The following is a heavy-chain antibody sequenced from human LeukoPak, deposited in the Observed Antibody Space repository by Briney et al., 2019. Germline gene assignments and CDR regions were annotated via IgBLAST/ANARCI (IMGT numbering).Heavy chain of an antibody. D-gene: IGHD2-15*01. CDR2: IWYDGSNK. V-gene: IGHV3-33*01. Sequence: GGSLRLSCAASGFTFSSYGMHWVRQAQGKGLEWVAVIWYDGSNKYYADSVKGRFTISRDNSKNTLYLQMNSLRAEDTAVYYCARCSGGSTYHSDDYWGQGTLVTVSS. CDR1: GFTFSSYG. J-gene: IGHJ4*02. CDR3: ARCSGGSTYHSDDY.